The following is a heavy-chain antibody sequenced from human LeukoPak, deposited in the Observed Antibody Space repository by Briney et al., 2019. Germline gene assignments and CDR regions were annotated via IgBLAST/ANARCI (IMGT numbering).Heavy chain of an antibody. CDR3: ARLVEMATIDY. CDR2: LSSGSSYI. Sequence: GGSLRLSCAASGFTFSSYAMSWVRQAPGKGLEWVSSLSSGSSYIYYADSVKGRFTISRDNAKNSLYLQMNSLRAEDTAVYYCARLVEMATIDYWGQGTLVTVSS. J-gene: IGHJ4*02. D-gene: IGHD5-24*01. CDR1: GFTFSSYA. V-gene: IGHV3-21*01.